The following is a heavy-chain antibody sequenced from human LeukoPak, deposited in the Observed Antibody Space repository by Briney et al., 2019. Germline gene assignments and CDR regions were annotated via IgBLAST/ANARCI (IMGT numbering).Heavy chain of an antibody. V-gene: IGHV4-34*01. CDR1: GGSFSGYY. Sequence: SETLSLTCAVYGGSFSGYYWSWIRQPPGKGLEWIGEINHSGSTHYNPSLKSRVTISVDTSKNQFSLKLSSVTAADTAVYYCASSRPYYFDYWGQGTLVTVSS. CDR3: ASSRPYYFDY. CDR2: INHSGST. J-gene: IGHJ4*02.